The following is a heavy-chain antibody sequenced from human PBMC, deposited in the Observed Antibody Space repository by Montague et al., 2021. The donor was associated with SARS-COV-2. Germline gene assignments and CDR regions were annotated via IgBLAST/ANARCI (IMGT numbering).Heavy chain of an antibody. J-gene: IGHJ6*03. CDR1: GFTFSSYE. CDR3: ARVVTIFGVVTYYYYYYMDV. V-gene: IGHV3-48*03. Sequence: PLRLSCAASGFTFSSYEMNWVRQAPGKGLEWVSYISSSGSTIYYADSVKGRFTISRDNAKNSLYLQMNSLRAEDTAVYYCARVVTIFGVVTYYYYYYMDVWGKGTTVTVSS. CDR2: ISSSGSTI. D-gene: IGHD3-3*01.